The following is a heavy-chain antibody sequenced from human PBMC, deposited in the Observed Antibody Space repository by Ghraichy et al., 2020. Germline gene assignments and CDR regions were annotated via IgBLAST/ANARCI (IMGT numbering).Heavy chain of an antibody. CDR2: INHSGST. V-gene: IGHV4-34*01. J-gene: IGHJ6*02. CDR1: GGSFSGYF. CDR3: ARAAYYGSGSMDV. Sequence: SETLSLTCAVYGGSFSGYFWSWIRQPPGKGLEWVGEINHSGSTNYNPSLKSRVTISVDTSKNHFSLKLTSVTAADTAVYYCARAAYYGSGSMDVWGQGTTVTVSS. D-gene: IGHD3-10*01.